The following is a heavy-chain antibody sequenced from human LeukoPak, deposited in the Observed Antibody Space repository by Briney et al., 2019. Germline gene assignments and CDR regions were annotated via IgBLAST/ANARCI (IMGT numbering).Heavy chain of an antibody. J-gene: IGHJ6*02. Sequence: PGGSLRLSCAASGFTFSSYSMNWVRQAPGKGLEWVSSISSSSSYIYYADSVKGRFTISRDNAKNSLYLQMNSLRAEDTAVYYCARMDIVVVPAATPYYYYGMDVWGQGTTVTVSS. V-gene: IGHV3-21*01. CDR2: ISSSSSYI. CDR3: ARMDIVVVPAATPYYYYGMDV. D-gene: IGHD2-2*02. CDR1: GFTFSSYS.